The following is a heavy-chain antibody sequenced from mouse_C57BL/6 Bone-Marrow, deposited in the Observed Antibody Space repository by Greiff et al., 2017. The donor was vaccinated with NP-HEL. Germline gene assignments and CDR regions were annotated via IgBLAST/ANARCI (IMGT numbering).Heavy chain of an antibody. Sequence: QVQLQQSGPELVKPGASVKISCKASGYAFSSYWMNWVKQRPGKGLEWIGRIYPGDGDTNYNVKFKGKATLTADKSSSTAYMQLSSLTSEDSAVCLCAREWLLRPPWFAYWGQGTLVTVSA. CDR2: IYPGDGDT. CDR1: GYAFSSYW. J-gene: IGHJ3*01. D-gene: IGHD2-3*01. V-gene: IGHV1-82*01. CDR3: AREWLLRPPWFAY.